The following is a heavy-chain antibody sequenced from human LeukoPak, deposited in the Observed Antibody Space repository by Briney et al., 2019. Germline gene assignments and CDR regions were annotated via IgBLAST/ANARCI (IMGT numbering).Heavy chain of an antibody. V-gene: IGHV1-2*02. CDR3: ARGGERYCSSTSCYTEGY. Sequence: ASVKVSCKASGYTFTGYYMHWVRQAPGQGLEWMGWINPNSGGTNYAQKFQGRVTMTRDTSISTAYMELSRLRSDDTAVYYCARGGERYCSSTSCYTEGYWGQRTLVTVSS. J-gene: IGHJ4*02. D-gene: IGHD2-2*02. CDR1: GYTFTGYY. CDR2: INPNSGGT.